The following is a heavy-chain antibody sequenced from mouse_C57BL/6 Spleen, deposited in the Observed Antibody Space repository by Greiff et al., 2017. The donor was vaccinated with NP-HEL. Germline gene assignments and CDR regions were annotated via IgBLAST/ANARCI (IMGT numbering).Heavy chain of an antibody. CDR3: ASPHYYGSSYWYFDV. D-gene: IGHD1-1*01. J-gene: IGHJ1*03. CDR1: GYTFTSYW. V-gene: IGHV1-64*01. CDR2: IHPNSGST. Sequence: QVQLQQPGAELVKPGASVKLSCKASGYTFTSYWMHWVKQRPGQGLEWIGMIHPNSGSTNYNEKFKSKATLTVDKSSSTAYMQLSSLTSEDSAVYYCASPHYYGSSYWYFDVRGTGTTVTVSS.